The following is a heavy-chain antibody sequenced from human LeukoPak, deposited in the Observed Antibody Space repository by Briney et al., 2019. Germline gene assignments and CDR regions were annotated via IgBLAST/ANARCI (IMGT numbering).Heavy chain of an antibody. V-gene: IGHV4-39*01. CDR3: ARQTGSGLFLLP. Sequence: SETLSLTCSVSGVSIGSSNSYWGWIRQPPGKGLEWIGSIYYTGNTYYNASVKSQVSISIDTSKNQFSLRLTSVTAADTAVYFCARQTGSGLFLLPGGQGTLVTVSS. CDR1: GVSIGSSNSY. J-gene: IGHJ4*02. CDR2: IYYTGNT. D-gene: IGHD3/OR15-3a*01.